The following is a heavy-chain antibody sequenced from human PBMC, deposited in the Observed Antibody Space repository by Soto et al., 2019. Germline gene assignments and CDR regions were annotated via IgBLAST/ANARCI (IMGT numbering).Heavy chain of an antibody. CDR2: IYYSGST. D-gene: IGHD2-15*01. CDR3: ARARYCSGGSCYKGSWFDP. V-gene: IGHV4-59*01. J-gene: IGHJ5*02. CDR1: GGSISSYY. Sequence: QVQLQESGPGLVKPSETLSLTCTVSGGSISSYYWSWIRQPPGKGLEWIGYIYYSGSTNYNPSLKSRVTISVDTSKNQFSLKLSSVTAADTAVYYCARARYCSGGSCYKGSWFDPWGQGTLVTVSS.